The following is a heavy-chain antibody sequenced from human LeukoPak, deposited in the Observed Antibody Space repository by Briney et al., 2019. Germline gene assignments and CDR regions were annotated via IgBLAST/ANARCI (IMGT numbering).Heavy chain of an antibody. Sequence: PSGTLSLTCAVSGGSFSGYYWSWIRQPPGKGLKWMGEINHSGSTNYNPSLKSRVTRSVDTSKNQFSLKLSSVTAADTAVYHCARRTSIRVGGAFDIWGQGTMVTVSS. J-gene: IGHJ3*02. CDR1: GGSFSGYY. D-gene: IGHD1-26*01. V-gene: IGHV4-34*01. CDR3: ARRTSIRVGGAFDI. CDR2: INHSGST.